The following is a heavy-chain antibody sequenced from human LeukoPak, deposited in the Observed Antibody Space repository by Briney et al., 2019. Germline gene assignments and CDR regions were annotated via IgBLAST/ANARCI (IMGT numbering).Heavy chain of an antibody. J-gene: IGHJ3*02. CDR1: GGSISSGDYS. V-gene: IGHV4-30-4*01. CDR2: IYYSGST. D-gene: IGHD5-18*01. Sequence: PSETLSLTCTVSGGSISSGDYSWSWIRQPPGKGLEWIGYIYYSGSTYYNPSLKSRVTISVDTSKNQFSLKLSSVTAADTAVYYCARDWGVQLWLDAFDIWGQGTMVTVSS. CDR3: ARDWGVQLWLDAFDI.